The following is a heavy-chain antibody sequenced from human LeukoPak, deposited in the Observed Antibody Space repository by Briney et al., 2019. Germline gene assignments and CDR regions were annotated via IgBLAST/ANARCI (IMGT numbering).Heavy chain of an antibody. Sequence: GGSLRLSCAASGFAVNSRFMSWVRQAPGMGLQWVSFITPAGHRDYTDSVKGRFTITRDNSKNTVSLQMNSLRVDDSAMYFCARGDSGTTTFDFWGQGALVTVSS. CDR1: GFAVNSRF. J-gene: IGHJ4*02. CDR3: ARGDSGTTTFDF. V-gene: IGHV3-66*01. CDR2: ITPAGHR. D-gene: IGHD3-10*01.